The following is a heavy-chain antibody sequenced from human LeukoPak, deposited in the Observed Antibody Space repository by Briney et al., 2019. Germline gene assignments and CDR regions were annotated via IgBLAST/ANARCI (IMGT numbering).Heavy chain of an antibody. V-gene: IGHV3-23*01. J-gene: IGHJ5*02. CDR1: GFTFSSFT. CDR3: GKEGGA. CDR2: IGVLGGST. Sequence: GGSLRLSCAASGFTFSSFTMTGVGQAPGKGGGWVSAIGVLGGSTYYADFLEGRFTIARDNSKDMVYLQMNSLKVEDTAIYYCGKEGGAWGQGTKVTVSS. D-gene: IGHD3-16*01.